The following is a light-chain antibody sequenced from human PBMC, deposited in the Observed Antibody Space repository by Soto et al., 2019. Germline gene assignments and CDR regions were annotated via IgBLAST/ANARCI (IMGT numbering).Light chain of an antibody. J-gene: IGKJ5*01. Sequence: AIRMTQSPSSFSASTGDRVTITCRASQGISSYLAWYQQKPGKAPKLLIYAASTLQSGVPSRFSGSESWTDFTLTISCLQSEDFSTDYCQQYYSYPHTFGQGTRLEIK. CDR1: QGISSY. V-gene: IGKV1-8*01. CDR3: QQYYSYPHT. CDR2: AAS.